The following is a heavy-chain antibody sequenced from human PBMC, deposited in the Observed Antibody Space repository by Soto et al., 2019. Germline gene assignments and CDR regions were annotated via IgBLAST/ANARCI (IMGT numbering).Heavy chain of an antibody. Sequence: PSETLSLTCAVSGGSISSSNWWSWVRQPPGKGLEWIGEIYHSGSTNYNPSLKSRVTISVDKSKNQFSLKLSSVTAADTAVYYCARDWPTDYYGSGSYSAFDIWGQGTMVTVSS. CDR2: IYHSGST. CDR3: ARDWPTDYYGSGSYSAFDI. J-gene: IGHJ3*02. D-gene: IGHD3-10*01. CDR1: GGSISSSNW. V-gene: IGHV4-4*02.